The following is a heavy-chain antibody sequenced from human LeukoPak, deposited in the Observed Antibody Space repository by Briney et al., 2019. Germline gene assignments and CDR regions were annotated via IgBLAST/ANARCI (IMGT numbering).Heavy chain of an antibody. J-gene: IGHJ5*01. D-gene: IGHD1-14*01. V-gene: IGHV5-51*01. CDR1: GYSFTNYW. CDR2: IYPDDPDI. Sequence: GESLKISCKGSGYSFTNYWIGWVRQMPGKGLEWMGIIYPDDPDIRWSPSFEGQVTISADKSIGTAYLQWSSLKASDTAMYFCARRAYGKNWFDSWGQGTLVVVSS. CDR3: ARRAYGKNWFDS.